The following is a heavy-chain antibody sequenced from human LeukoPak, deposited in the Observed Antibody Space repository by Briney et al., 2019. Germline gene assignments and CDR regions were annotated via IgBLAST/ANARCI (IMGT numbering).Heavy chain of an antibody. CDR2: TYYRSKWYN. Sequence: SQTLSLTCAISGDSVSSNSAAWNWIRQSPSRGLEWLGRTYYRSKWYNDYAVSVKSRITINPDTSKNQFSLRLNSVTPEDTAVYYCAREIGPSTGTMNWYFDLWGRGTLVTVSS. CDR3: AREIGPSTGTMNWYFDL. J-gene: IGHJ2*01. D-gene: IGHD6-13*01. CDR1: GDSVSSNSAA. V-gene: IGHV6-1*01.